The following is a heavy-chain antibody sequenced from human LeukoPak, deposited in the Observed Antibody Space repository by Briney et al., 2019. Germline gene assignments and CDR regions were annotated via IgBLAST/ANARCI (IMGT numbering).Heavy chain of an antibody. J-gene: IGHJ4*02. V-gene: IGHV3-21*01. CDR1: GFTFSSYG. CDR2: ISSSSSYI. CDR3: ARDQAVADDY. D-gene: IGHD6-19*01. Sequence: GGSLRLSCAASGFTFSSYGMNWVRQAPGKGLEWVSSISSSSSYIYYADSVKGRFTISRDNAKNSLYLQMNSLRAEDTAVYYCARDQAVADDYWGQGTLVTVSS.